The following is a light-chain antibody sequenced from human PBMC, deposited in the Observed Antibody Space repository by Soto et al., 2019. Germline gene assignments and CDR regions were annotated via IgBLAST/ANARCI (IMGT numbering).Light chain of an antibody. CDR3: QQYNIYYT. J-gene: IGKJ2*01. V-gene: IGKV1-5*01. CDR1: QSISSW. CDR2: DAS. Sequence: DIQMTQSPSTLSASVGDRVTITCRASQSISSWLAWYQQKPGKAPKLLIYDASSLESGVPSRFSGSGSGTEFTLTISSLQPDDCATYYCQQYNIYYTFGQGTKLEIK.